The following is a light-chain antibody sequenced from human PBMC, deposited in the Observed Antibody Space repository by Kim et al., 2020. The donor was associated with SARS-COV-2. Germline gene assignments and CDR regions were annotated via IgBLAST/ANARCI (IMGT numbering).Light chain of an antibody. J-gene: IGLJ2*01. CDR3: NSRDSSGNHVV. V-gene: IGLV3-19*01. CDR2: GKN. Sequence: SELPQDPAVSVALGQTVRITCHGDSLRSYYASWYQQKPGQAPVLVIYGKNNRPSGIPDRFSGSSSGNTASLTITGAQAEDEADYYCNSRDSSGNHVVFGGGTQLTV. CDR1: SLRSYY.